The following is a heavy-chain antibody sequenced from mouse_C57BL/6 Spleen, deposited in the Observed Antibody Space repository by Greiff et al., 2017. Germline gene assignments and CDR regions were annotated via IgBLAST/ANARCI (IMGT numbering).Heavy chain of an antibody. CDR1: GYTFTSYW. Sequence: QVQLQQPGAELVRPGTSVKLSCKASGYTFTSYWMHWVKQRPGQGLEWIGVIDPSDSYTNYNQKFKGKATLTVDTSSSTASMQLSSLTSEDSAVYYCARDYYGSSYVDYWGQGTTLTVSS. CDR2: IDPSDSYT. D-gene: IGHD1-1*01. CDR3: ARDYYGSSYVDY. J-gene: IGHJ2*01. V-gene: IGHV1-59*01.